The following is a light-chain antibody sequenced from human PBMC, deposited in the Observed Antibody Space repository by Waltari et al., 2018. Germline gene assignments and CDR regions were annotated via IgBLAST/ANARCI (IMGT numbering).Light chain of an antibody. CDR2: AAS. J-gene: IGKJ1*01. CDR1: QSVSKY. Sequence: EVVLTQSPGTLSSSPGERATLSCRASQSVSKYLAWYQQRPGQAPRLLIYAASTRATGIPDRFSGSGSGTDFSLTISRLGPEDFAVYYCQNHERLPATFGQGTKVEIK. CDR3: QNHERLPAT. V-gene: IGKV3-20*01.